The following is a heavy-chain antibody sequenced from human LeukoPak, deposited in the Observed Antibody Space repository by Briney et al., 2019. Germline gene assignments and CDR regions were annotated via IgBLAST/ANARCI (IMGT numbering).Heavy chain of an antibody. V-gene: IGHV4-59*01. D-gene: IGHD5-12*01. CDR2: IYYSGST. CDR3: ARVSGYDIYYYAMDV. CDR1: GGSISSYY. Sequence: SETLSLTCTVSGGSISSYYWSWIRQPPGKGLEWIGYIYYSGSTNYNPSLKSRVTISVDTSKNQFSLKLSSVTAADTAVYYCARVSGYDIYYYAMDVWGQGTTVTVSS. J-gene: IGHJ6*02.